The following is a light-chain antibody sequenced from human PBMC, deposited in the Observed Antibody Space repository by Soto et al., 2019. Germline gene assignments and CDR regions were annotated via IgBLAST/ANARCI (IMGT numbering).Light chain of an antibody. V-gene: IGKV3-20*01. CDR2: GAS. Sequence: IVLTQSPCALSLSPGERAPLSCRASQSVSNNYLAWYQQKPGQAPRLLIYGASNRATGIPDRFSGSGSGTDFTLTISRLEPEDFAVYYCQQYGSSGTFGQGSKV. CDR3: QQYGSSGT. J-gene: IGKJ1*01. CDR1: QSVSNNY.